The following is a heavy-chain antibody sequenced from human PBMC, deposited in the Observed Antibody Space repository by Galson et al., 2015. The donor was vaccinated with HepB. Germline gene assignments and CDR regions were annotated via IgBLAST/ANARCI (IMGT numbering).Heavy chain of an antibody. D-gene: IGHD6-13*01. CDR2: INDGGSTT. CDR3: IRMADLSGYSSS. Sequence: SLRLSCAASGFTFRRYAMSWVRRAPGKGLECISAINDGGSTTHYADSVRGRFTISRDDSKNTAYLHMKSLKTEDTAVYYCIRMADLSGYSSSWGQGTLVTVSS. V-gene: IGHV3-23*01. J-gene: IGHJ4*02. CDR1: GFTFRRYA.